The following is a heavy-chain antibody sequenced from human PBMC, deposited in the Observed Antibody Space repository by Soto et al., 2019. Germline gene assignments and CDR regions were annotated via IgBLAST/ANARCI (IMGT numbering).Heavy chain of an antibody. CDR3: ARSFSHRVLLRSSYVSSGELAY. Sequence: GASVKVSCKASGYTFTTYYMHWVRQAPGQGLEWMGIINPSGGGTGYAQKFQGRVTMTRDTSTTTVYMELSSLRSEDTAVYYCARSFSHRVLLRSSYVSSGELAYWGQGTLVTVSS. CDR2: INPSGGGT. D-gene: IGHD2-15*01. J-gene: IGHJ4*02. CDR1: GYTFTTYY. V-gene: IGHV1-46*03.